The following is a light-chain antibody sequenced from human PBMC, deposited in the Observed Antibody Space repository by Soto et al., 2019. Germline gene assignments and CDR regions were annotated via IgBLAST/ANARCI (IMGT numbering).Light chain of an antibody. CDR3: QQYNNWPRT. V-gene: IGKV3-15*01. CDR1: QSVSSN. CDR2: GAS. J-gene: IGKJ1*01. Sequence: EIMMTQSPATLSVSPGERATLSCRASQSVSSNLAWYQQKPGQAPRLLMYGASTRATGIPSRFSGSGSGTEFRLTISILQSEDFAVYYCQQYNNWPRTFGQGTKVEVK.